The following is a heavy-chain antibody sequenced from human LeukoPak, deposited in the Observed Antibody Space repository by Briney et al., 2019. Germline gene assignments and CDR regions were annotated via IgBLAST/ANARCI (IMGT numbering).Heavy chain of an antibody. CDR1: GFTFSSYS. Sequence: GGSLRLSCAASGFTFSSYSMNWVRQAPGKGLEWVSYISSSSSTIYYADFVKGRFTISRDNAKNSLYLQMNSLRAEDTAVYYCARDRGSPNLNWFDPWGQGTLVTVSS. V-gene: IGHV3-48*01. CDR2: ISSSSSTI. CDR3: ARDRGSPNLNWFDP. J-gene: IGHJ5*02. D-gene: IGHD1-26*01.